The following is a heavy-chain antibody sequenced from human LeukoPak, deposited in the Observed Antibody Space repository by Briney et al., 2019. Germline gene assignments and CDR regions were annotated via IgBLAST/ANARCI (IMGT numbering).Heavy chain of an antibody. Sequence: GGSLRLSCAASGFTFSSYWMSWVRQAPGRGLEWVANIKHDGSEKYYVDSVKGRFTISRDNAKNSLYLQMNSLRAEDTAVYYCAREDYYGSGSFDYWGQGTLVTVSS. CDR1: GFTFSSYW. CDR2: IKHDGSEK. J-gene: IGHJ4*02. D-gene: IGHD3-10*01. CDR3: AREDYYGSGSFDY. V-gene: IGHV3-7*01.